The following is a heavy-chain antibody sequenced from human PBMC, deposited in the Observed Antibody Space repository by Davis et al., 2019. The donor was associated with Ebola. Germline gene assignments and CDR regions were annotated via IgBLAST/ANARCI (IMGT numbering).Heavy chain of an antibody. D-gene: IGHD4-17*01. CDR2: INAGNGNT. CDR1: GYTFTSYA. CDR3: AREHGDYGGYFDY. Sequence: AASVKVSCKASGYTFTSYAMHWVRQAPGQRLEWMGWINAGNGNTKYSQKFQGRVTITRDASASTAYMELSSLRSEDTAVYYCAREHGDYGGYFDYWGQGSLVTVSS. V-gene: IGHV1-3*01. J-gene: IGHJ4*02.